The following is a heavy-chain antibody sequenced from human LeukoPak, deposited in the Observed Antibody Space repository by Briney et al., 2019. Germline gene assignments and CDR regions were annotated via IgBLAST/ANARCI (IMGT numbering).Heavy chain of an antibody. J-gene: IGHJ3*02. Sequence: ASVKVSCKASGYTFTSYGISWVRQAPGQGLEWMGWISAYNGNTNYAQKLQGRVTMTTDTSTSTAYMELRSLRSDDTAVYYCARVREGSGSYYKDGDDAFDIWGQGTMVTVSS. CDR3: ARVREGSGSYYKDGDDAFDI. D-gene: IGHD3-10*01. CDR1: GYTFTSYG. V-gene: IGHV1-18*01. CDR2: ISAYNGNT.